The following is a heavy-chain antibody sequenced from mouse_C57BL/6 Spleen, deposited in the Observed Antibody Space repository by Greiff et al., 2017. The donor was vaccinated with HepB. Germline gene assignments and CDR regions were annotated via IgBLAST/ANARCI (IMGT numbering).Heavy chain of an antibody. Sequence: EVKVIESEGGLVQPGSSMKLSCTASGFTFSDYYMAWVRQVPEKGLEWVANINYDGSSTYYLDSLKSRFIISRDNAKNILYLQMSSLKSEDTATYYCARMRLYYFDYWGQGTTLTVSS. CDR2: INYDGSST. J-gene: IGHJ2*01. V-gene: IGHV5-16*01. CDR1: GFTFSDYY. CDR3: ARMRLYYFDY.